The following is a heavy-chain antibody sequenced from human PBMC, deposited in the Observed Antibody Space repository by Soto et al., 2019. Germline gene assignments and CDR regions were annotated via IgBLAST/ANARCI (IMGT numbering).Heavy chain of an antibody. CDR3: ASATSIAVAGKET. D-gene: IGHD6-19*01. J-gene: IGHJ4*02. Sequence: QVQLVQSGGEVKKPGASVKVSCKASGDTVTKYGISWVRQAPGQGLEWLGWISFYNGHTNYALKFQDRITFTTDTATSTASLELRSLSSGVTAVYYCASATSIAVAGKETWGQGARVTVSS. CDR2: ISFYNGHT. CDR1: GDTVTKYG. V-gene: IGHV1-18*01.